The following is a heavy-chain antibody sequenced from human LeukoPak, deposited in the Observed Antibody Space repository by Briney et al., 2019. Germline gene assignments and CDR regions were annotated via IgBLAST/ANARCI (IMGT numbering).Heavy chain of an antibody. CDR1: GFTFSSYE. J-gene: IGHJ4*02. D-gene: IGHD4-17*01. CDR2: ISSSGSTI. Sequence: GGSLRLSRAASGFTFSSYEMNWVRQAPGKGLEWVSYISSSGSTIYYADSVKGRFTISRDNAKNSLYLQMNSLRAEDTAVYYCARGRGDYVPYYFDYWGQGTLVTVSS. CDR3: ARGRGDYVPYYFDY. V-gene: IGHV3-48*03.